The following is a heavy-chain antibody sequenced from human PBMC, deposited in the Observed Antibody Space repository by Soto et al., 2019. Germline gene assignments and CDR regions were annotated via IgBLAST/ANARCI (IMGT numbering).Heavy chain of an antibody. CDR2: ISYDGSNK. V-gene: IGHV3-30-3*01. CDR3: ARDRVGSWTFDY. J-gene: IGHJ4*02. Sequence: QVQLVESGGGVVQPGRSLRLSCAASGFTFSSYAMHWVRQAPGKGLEWVAVISYDGSNKYYADSVKGRFTISRDNSKNTLYLQMNSLRAEDTAVYYCARDRVGSWTFDYWGQGTLVTVSS. D-gene: IGHD6-13*01. CDR1: GFTFSSYA.